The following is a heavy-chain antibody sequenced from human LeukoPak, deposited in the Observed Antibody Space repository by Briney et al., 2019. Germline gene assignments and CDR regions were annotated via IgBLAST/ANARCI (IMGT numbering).Heavy chain of an antibody. CDR3: ARARYCSSTSCYLPFFDY. J-gene: IGHJ4*02. Sequence: GASVKVSCKASGYTFTSYGISWVRQAPGQGLEWMGWISAYNGNTNYAQKLQGRVTMTTDTSTSTAYMELRSLRSDDTAVYYCARARYCSSTSCYLPFFDYWGQGTLVTVSS. CDR2: ISAYNGNT. CDR1: GYTFTSYG. V-gene: IGHV1-18*01. D-gene: IGHD2-2*01.